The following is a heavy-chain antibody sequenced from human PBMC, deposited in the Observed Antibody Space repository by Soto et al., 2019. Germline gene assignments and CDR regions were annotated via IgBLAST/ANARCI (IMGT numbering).Heavy chain of an antibody. J-gene: IGHJ4*02. CDR1: GGSISSYY. CDR3: ARDDRGVVDY. Sequence: QVQLQESGPGLVKPSETLSLTCTVSGGSISSYYWSWIRQPPGKGLEWIGYIYYSGSTNYNPSLTSRVSISVDTSKIQFSLKLSSVTAADTAVYYCARDDRGVVDYWGQGTLVTVSS. CDR2: IYYSGST. V-gene: IGHV4-59*01. D-gene: IGHD3-3*01.